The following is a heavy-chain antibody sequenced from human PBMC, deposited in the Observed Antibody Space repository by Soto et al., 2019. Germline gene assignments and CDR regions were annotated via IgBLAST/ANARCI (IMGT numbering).Heavy chain of an antibody. D-gene: IGHD6-19*01. CDR1: GYTFEGCY. CDR3: ARYMAGYSSGWWYYFDY. Sequence: SVKVSCKASGYTFEGCYRRWVRHETKQRFEWMGWINPNSGGTNYAQKFQGWVTMTRDTSISTAYMELSRLRSDDTAVYYCARYMAGYSSGWWYYFDYWGQGTLVTVSS. V-gene: IGHV1-2*04. CDR2: INPNSGGT. J-gene: IGHJ4*02.